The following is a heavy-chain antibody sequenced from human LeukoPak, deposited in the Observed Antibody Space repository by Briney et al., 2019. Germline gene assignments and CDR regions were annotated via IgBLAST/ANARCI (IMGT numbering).Heavy chain of an antibody. CDR1: GYTFTGYY. CDR3: ATGGGNCPGGCWFDP. Sequence: ASVKVSCKASGYTFTGYYMHWVRQAPGQGLEWMGWINPNSGGTNYAQKFQGRVTMTRDTSISTAYMELSRLRSDDTAVYYCATGGGNCPGGCWFDPWGQGTLVTVSS. CDR2: INPNSGGT. V-gene: IGHV1-2*02. D-gene: IGHD2-15*01. J-gene: IGHJ5*02.